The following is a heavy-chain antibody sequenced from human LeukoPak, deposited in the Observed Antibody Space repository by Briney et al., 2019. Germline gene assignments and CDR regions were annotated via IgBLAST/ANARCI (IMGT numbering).Heavy chain of an antibody. CDR3: EKGLYM. J-gene: IGHJ4*02. V-gene: IGHV3-7*04. Sequence: GGSLRLSCAASGFTFSSSYMNWVRQIPGKGLEWVANINQDGSQIYHVDSVKGRFTISRDNDKNSLYLQMNSLRAEDTAVYYCEKGLYMGGQGTLVTVSS. D-gene: IGHD2-2*02. CDR1: GFTFSSSY. CDR2: INQDGSQI.